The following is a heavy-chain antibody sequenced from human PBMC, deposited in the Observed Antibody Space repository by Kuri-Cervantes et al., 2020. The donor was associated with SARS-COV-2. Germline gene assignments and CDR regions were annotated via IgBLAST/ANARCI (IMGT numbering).Heavy chain of an antibody. CDR2: INSDGSST. Sequence: GESLKISCAASGFTFSSYWMHRVRQAPGKGLVRVSRINSDGSSTSYADSVKGRFTISRDNAKNTLYLQMNSLRAEDTAVYYCARDPVTPGYYYYYGMDVWGQGTTVTVSS. V-gene: IGHV3-74*01. CDR3: ARDPVTPGYYYYYGMDV. D-gene: IGHD4-23*01. CDR1: GFTFSSYW. J-gene: IGHJ6*02.